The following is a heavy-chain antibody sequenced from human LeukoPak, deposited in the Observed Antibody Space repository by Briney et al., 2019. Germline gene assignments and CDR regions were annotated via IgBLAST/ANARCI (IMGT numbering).Heavy chain of an antibody. CDR2: IYTSGST. Sequence: SQTLSLTCTVSGNSISSGDNYWSWIRQPAGKGLEWIGRIYTSGSTNYNPSLKSRVTISGDTSKNQFSLRLSSVTAADTAVYYCARPNWNDLHFDYWGQGTLVTVSS. J-gene: IGHJ4*02. D-gene: IGHD1-1*01. V-gene: IGHV4-61*02. CDR1: GNSISSGDNY. CDR3: ARPNWNDLHFDY.